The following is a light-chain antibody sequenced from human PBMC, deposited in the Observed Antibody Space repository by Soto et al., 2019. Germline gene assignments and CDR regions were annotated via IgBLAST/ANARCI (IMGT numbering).Light chain of an antibody. CDR3: QHRSTWPLT. CDR2: DAS. J-gene: IGKJ4*01. Sequence: EIVVTQSPATLSLSPGERVTLSCRASQSISSYLAWYQQKPGQAPRLLIYDASNRATGIPARFSGSGSGTDFTLTISSLEPEDFAVYYCQHRSTWPLTFGGGTKVEIK. V-gene: IGKV3-11*01. CDR1: QSISSY.